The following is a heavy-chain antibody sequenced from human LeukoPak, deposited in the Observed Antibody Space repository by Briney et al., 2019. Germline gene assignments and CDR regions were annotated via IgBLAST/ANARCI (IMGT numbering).Heavy chain of an antibody. Sequence: GESLKTSCKGSGYSFTSYWIGWVRQMPGKGLEWMGIIYPGDSDTRYSPSFQGQVTISADKSISTAYLQWSSLKASDTAMYYCARRALTGTTGDAFDIWGQGTMVTVSS. V-gene: IGHV5-51*01. D-gene: IGHD1-20*01. CDR3: ARRALTGTTGDAFDI. CDR1: GYSFTSYW. CDR2: IYPGDSDT. J-gene: IGHJ3*02.